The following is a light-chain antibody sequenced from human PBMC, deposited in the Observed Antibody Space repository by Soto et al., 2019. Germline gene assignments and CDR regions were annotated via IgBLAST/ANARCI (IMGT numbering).Light chain of an antibody. V-gene: IGKV1-27*01. CDR2: AAS. CDR3: QNYYNAPET. J-gene: IGKJ1*01. Sequence: DIQMTQSQSSVSASVGDRVTITCRASQGISSYLAWYQQRPGKVPKVLIYAASTLHSGVPSRFSGSGSGTDFTLTISNVQPEDVATYYCQNYYNAPETFGQGTKVEIK. CDR1: QGISSY.